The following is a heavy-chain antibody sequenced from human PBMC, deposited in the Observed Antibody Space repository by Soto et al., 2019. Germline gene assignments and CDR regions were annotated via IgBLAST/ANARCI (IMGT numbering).Heavy chain of an antibody. J-gene: IGHJ4*02. Sequence: QVQLVQSGAEVKKPGASVKVSCKASGYTFTNFDINWGRQATGQGLEWMGWMNPKSGNTDYAENFQGRVTMTRNTSIGTAYMELSSLRSEDTAVYYCARGRVGAFDSWGQGTLVTVSS. CDR3: ARGRVGAFDS. V-gene: IGHV1-8*01. D-gene: IGHD3-16*01. CDR1: GYTFTNFD. CDR2: MNPKSGNT.